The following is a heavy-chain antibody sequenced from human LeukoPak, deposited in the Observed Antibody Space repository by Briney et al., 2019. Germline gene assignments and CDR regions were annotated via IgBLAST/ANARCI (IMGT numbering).Heavy chain of an antibody. CDR1: GFTCSSYA. J-gene: IGHJ4*02. D-gene: IGHD1-26*01. Sequence: GGSLRLSCAASGFTCSSYAMHWVRQAPGKGLEWVAVISYDGSNKYYADSVKGRFTISRDNSKNTLYLQMDSLRAEDTAVYYCARARDEWELLWGLPDYWGQGTLVTVSS. V-gene: IGHV3-30-3*01. CDR2: ISYDGSNK. CDR3: ARARDEWELLWGLPDY.